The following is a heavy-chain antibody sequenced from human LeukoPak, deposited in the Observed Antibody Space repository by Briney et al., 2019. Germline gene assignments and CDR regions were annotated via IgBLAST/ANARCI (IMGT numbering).Heavy chain of an antibody. V-gene: IGHV1-8*01. CDR3: ARSSHESQPYRKDYYYYMDV. CDR1: GYTLTSYD. D-gene: IGHD1-14*01. Sequence: ASVKVSCKASGYTLTSYDINWVRQATGQGLEWMGWMNPNSGNTGYAQKFQGRVTMTRNTSISTAYMELNSLRAEDTAVYYCARSSHESQPYRKDYYYYMDVWGKGTTVTVSS. J-gene: IGHJ6*03. CDR2: MNPNSGNT.